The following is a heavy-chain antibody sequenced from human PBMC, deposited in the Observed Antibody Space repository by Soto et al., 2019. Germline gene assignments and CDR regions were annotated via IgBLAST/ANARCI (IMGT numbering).Heavy chain of an antibody. V-gene: IGHV3-30*18. D-gene: IGHD1-1*01. CDR2: ISYDGTDE. CDR1: GFSFSSYG. Sequence: QVQLVESGGGVVQPGRSLRLSCAASGFSFSSYGMHWVRKAPGKGLEWVAMISYDGTDEYYEDSVKGRFNISRDNSKNAVYLQMNSLRAEDTAVFYCANKESDCNDHFDYWGHGTLVTVSS. J-gene: IGHJ4*01. CDR3: ANKESDCNDHFDY.